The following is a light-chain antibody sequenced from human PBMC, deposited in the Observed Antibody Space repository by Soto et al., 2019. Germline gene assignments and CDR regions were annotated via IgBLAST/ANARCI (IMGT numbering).Light chain of an antibody. Sequence: VLTQSPATLSFSPGERATLSCRASQSVSSYLAWYQQKPGQAPRLLIYDASNRATGIPARFSGSGSGTDFTLTISSLEPEDFAIYYCQQRQYWPPITFGQGTRLEI. CDR2: DAS. V-gene: IGKV3-11*01. CDR3: QQRQYWPPIT. CDR1: QSVSSY. J-gene: IGKJ5*01.